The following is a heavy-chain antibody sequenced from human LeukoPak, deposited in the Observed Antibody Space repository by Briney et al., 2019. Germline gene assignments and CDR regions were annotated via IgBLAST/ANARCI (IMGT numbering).Heavy chain of an antibody. D-gene: IGHD1-1*01. CDR1: GFTFSSYS. J-gene: IGHJ4*02. CDR2: ISSSSSYI. V-gene: IGHV3-21*01. Sequence: GRSLRLSCAASGFTFSSYSMNWVRQAPGKGLEWVSSISSSSSYIYYADSVKGRFTISRDNAKNSLYLQMNSLRAEDTAVYYCARDRPERRNDYWGQGTLVTVSS. CDR3: ARDRPERRNDY.